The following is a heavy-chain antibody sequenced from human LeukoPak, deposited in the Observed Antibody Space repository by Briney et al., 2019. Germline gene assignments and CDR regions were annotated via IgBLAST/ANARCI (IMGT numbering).Heavy chain of an antibody. Sequence: SETLSLTCTVSGGSISSYYWGWIRQPPGKGLEWIGSIYYSGSTYYNPSLKSRVTISVDTSKNQFSLRLSSVTAADTAVYYCARRYSSSWWAYFDYWGQGTLVTVSS. V-gene: IGHV4-39*01. CDR2: IYYSGST. CDR3: ARRYSSSWWAYFDY. D-gene: IGHD6-13*01. CDR1: GGSISSYY. J-gene: IGHJ4*02.